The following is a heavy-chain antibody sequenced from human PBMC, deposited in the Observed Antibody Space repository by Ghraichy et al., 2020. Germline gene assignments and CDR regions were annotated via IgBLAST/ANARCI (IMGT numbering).Heavy chain of an antibody. CDR3: ARTRITMIVLDV. D-gene: IGHD3-22*01. V-gene: IGHV1-69*13. CDR1: GGTFSSYA. Sequence: SVKVSCKASGGTFSSYAISWVRQAPGQGLEWMGGIIPIFGTSNYAQKFQGRVTITADESTSTAYMELSSLRSEDTAVYYCARTRITMIVLDVWGQGTTVTVSS. J-gene: IGHJ6*02. CDR2: IIPIFGTS.